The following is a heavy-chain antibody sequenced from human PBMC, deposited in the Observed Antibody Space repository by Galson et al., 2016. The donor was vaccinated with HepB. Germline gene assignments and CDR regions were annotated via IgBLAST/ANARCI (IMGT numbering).Heavy chain of an antibody. CDR2: ISYDGSNK. CDR3: ARDREGDLAFDI. J-gene: IGHJ3*02. D-gene: IGHD3-16*01. CDR1: GLTFSTYA. Sequence: GLTFSTYAMHWVRQAPGKGLEWVAIISYDGSNKYYVDSVRGRFTISRDNSKNTLHLHMNSLRAEDTAVYYCARDREGDLAFDIWGQGTLVTVSS. V-gene: IGHV3-30-3*01.